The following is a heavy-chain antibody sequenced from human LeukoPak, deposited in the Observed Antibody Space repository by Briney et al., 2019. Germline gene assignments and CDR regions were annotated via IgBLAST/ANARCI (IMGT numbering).Heavy chain of an antibody. Sequence: GGSLRLSCAGSGFPIDDNYMSWVRQAPGKGLEWVSIIYVTGDTYYADSVKGRFTISRDNSKNTLYLQMNSLRAEDTAVYYCAKDGVEYYYVSYYMDVWGKGTTVTVSS. CDR3: AKDGVEYYYVSYYMDV. V-gene: IGHV3-66*03. J-gene: IGHJ6*03. CDR1: GFPIDDNY. D-gene: IGHD3-3*01. CDR2: IYVTGDT.